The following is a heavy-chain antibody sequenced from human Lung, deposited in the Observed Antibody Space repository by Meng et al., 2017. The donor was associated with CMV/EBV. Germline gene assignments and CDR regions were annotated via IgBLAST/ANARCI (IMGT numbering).Heavy chain of an antibody. CDR2: IPHRGSS. J-gene: IGHJ1*01. CDR1: GDSITNHNW. CDR3: LRRSGGSV. D-gene: IGHD3-10*01. V-gene: IGHV4-4*02. Sequence: QVQLGGSGPALVKPSETLSLTCAVSGDSITNHNWWAWVRQPPGKGLEWIGEIPHRGSSAYNPSLKSRVSMSIDKSKNQFSLKLTSVTAADTAVYHCLRRSGGSVWGQGTLVTASS.